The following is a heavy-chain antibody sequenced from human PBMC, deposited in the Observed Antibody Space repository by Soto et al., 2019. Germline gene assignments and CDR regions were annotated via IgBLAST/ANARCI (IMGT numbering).Heavy chain of an antibody. CDR3: ARDSIVRGVASASYCYGMDV. Sequence: QVQLVQSGAEVKKPGASVKVSCKASGYTFTSYDINWVRQATVQGLEWMGWMNPNSGNTGYAQKFQGRVTMTRNTSISTAYMELSSLRSEDTAVYYCARDSIVRGVASASYCYGMDVWGQGTTVTVSS. CDR2: MNPNSGNT. D-gene: IGHD3-10*01. CDR1: GYTFTSYD. J-gene: IGHJ6*02. V-gene: IGHV1-8*01.